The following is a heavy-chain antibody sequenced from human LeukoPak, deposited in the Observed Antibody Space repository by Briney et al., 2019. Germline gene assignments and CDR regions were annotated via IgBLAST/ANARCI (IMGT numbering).Heavy chain of an antibody. CDR3: ARTGPFDY. CDR1: GFTFSGYW. CDR2: IKPDGSDK. Sequence: PGGSLRLSCAASGFTFSGYWMSWVRQAPGKGLEWVANIKPDGSDKYYVDSVKGRFTISRENAKNSLYLHMNSLRAEDTAVYYCARTGPFDYWGQGTLVTVSS. J-gene: IGHJ4*02. D-gene: IGHD1-14*01. V-gene: IGHV3-7*04.